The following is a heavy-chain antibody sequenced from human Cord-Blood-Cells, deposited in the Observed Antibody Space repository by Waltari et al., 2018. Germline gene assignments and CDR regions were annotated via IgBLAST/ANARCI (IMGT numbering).Heavy chain of an antibody. D-gene: IGHD6-19*01. Sequence: QVQLVESGGGVVQPGRSLRLSCAASGFTFSSYAMHWVRQAPGKGLEWVAVISYDGSNKYYADSVKGRFTISRDNSKNTLYLQMSSLRAEDTAVYYCARDSSGWYRIFDYWGQGTLVTVSS. CDR1: GFTFSSYA. CDR2: ISYDGSNK. J-gene: IGHJ4*02. CDR3: ARDSSGWYRIFDY. V-gene: IGHV3-30*04.